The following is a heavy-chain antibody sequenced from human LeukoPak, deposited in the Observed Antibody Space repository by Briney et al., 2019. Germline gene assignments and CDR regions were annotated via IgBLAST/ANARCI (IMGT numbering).Heavy chain of an antibody. J-gene: IGHJ4*02. Sequence: PGGSLRLSCRTSGFTFSTHSMNWVRRAPGKGLEWVASSRSYSGDIYYADSVKGRFTISRDNAKNTLYLQMNSLRADDTAIYYCARAKDMDWGQGTLVTVSS. CDR3: ARAKDMD. V-gene: IGHV3-21*01. CDR1: GFTFSTHS. CDR2: SRSYSGDI.